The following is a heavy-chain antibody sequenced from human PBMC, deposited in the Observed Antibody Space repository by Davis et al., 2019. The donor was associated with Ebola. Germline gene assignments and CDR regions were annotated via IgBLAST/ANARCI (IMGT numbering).Heavy chain of an antibody. CDR1: GGTFSSYA. CDR2: MNPNSGNT. J-gene: IGHJ4*02. D-gene: IGHD2-15*01. Sequence: AASVKVSCKASGGTFSSYAISWVRQAPGQGLEWMGWMNPNSGNTGYAQKFQGRVTMTRNTSISTAYMELSSLRSEDTAVYYCARGQWWEPFDYWGQGTLVTVSS. CDR3: ARGQWWEPFDY. V-gene: IGHV1-8*02.